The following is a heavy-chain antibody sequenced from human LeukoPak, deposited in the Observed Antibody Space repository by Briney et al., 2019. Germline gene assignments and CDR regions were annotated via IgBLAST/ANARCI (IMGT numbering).Heavy chain of an antibody. CDR1: GDSVNSLDL. Sequence: SETLSLTCTVSGDSVNSLDLWSWVRQPPGKGLEWIGEVYLSGTTHSNPSVKSRVTISIDKSKNQFFLNLSSVTAADTAVYYCAGLVGRYSSGLYYYYFDYWGQGTLVTVSS. CDR2: VYLSGTT. CDR3: AGLVGRYSSGLYYYYFDY. V-gene: IGHV4-4*02. J-gene: IGHJ4*02. D-gene: IGHD3-22*01.